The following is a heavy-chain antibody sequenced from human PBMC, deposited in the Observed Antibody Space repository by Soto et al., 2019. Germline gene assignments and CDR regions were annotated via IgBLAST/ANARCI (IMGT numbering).Heavy chain of an antibody. V-gene: IGHV4-31*03. J-gene: IGHJ3*02. D-gene: IGHD3-22*01. CDR3: ARAPRFDYSDSSAPPLGAFDI. CDR1: GGSISSGGYY. CDR2: IYYSGST. Sequence: QVQLQESGPGLVKPSQTLSLTCTVSGGSISSGGYYWSWIRQHPGKGLEWIGYIYYSGSTYYNPSLQSRVTISVDTSKNQFPLKLSSVTAADTAVYYCARAPRFDYSDSSAPPLGAFDIWGQGTMVTVSS.